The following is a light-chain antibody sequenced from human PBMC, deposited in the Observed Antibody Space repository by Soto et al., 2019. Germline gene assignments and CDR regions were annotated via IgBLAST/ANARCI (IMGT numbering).Light chain of an antibody. J-gene: IGKJ1*01. CDR2: VAS. CDR1: QSVSSSY. V-gene: IGKV3-20*01. Sequence: EIVLTQSPGTLSLSPGERATLSCRASQSVSSSYLAWYQQKPGQAPRLLIYVASSRAPGIPDRFSGSGSGTAFTVTISTLEHEDFAVYYCQKYCSLLWTFGQGTKVEIK. CDR3: QKYCSLLWT.